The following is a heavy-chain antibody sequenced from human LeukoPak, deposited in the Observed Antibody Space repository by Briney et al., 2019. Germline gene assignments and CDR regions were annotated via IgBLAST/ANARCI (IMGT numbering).Heavy chain of an antibody. V-gene: IGHV4-34*01. CDR2: INHSGST. CDR1: GGSFSGYY. J-gene: IGHJ4*02. Sequence: SETLSLTCAVYGGSFSGYYWSWIRQPPGKGLEWIGEINHSGSTNYNPSLKSRVTISVDTSKNQFSLKLSSVTAADTAVYYCARGDSSSWYSGYWGQGTLVTVSS. D-gene: IGHD6-13*01. CDR3: ARGDSSSWYSGY.